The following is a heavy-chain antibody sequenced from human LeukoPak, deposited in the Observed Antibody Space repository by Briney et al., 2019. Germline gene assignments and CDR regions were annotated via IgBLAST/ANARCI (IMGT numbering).Heavy chain of an antibody. V-gene: IGHV3-23*01. CDR1: GFTFSSYT. J-gene: IGHJ4*02. Sequence: GGSLRLSCAASGFTFSSYTMSWVRQAPGKGLEWVSGVSGSGGNIHYADSVKGRFTISRDNSKNTLYLQMNSLRAEDTTVYYCAASLPNIVVVPATKGPFGYWGQGALVTVSS. CDR2: VSGSGGNI. CDR3: AASLPNIVVVPATKGPFGY. D-gene: IGHD2-2*01.